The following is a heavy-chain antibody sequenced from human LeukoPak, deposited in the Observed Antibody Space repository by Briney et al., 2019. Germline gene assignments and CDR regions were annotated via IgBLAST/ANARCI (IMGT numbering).Heavy chain of an antibody. CDR3: AHRNTAMVRVDY. J-gene: IGHJ4*02. Sequence: GGSLRLSCAASGFTFRNAWMTWVRQAPGKGLEWVGRIRSETDGGTTDYAAPVKGRFTISRDDSKNTVYLQMSSLKTEDTAVYFCAHRNTAMVRVDYWGQGTLVTVSS. CDR2: IRSETDGGTT. V-gene: IGHV3-15*01. CDR1: GFTFRNAW. D-gene: IGHD5-18*01.